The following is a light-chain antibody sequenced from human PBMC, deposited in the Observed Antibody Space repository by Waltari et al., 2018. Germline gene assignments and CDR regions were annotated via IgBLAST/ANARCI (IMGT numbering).Light chain of an antibody. CDR3: HQYNHWPLT. CDR2: RAS. Sequence: EIVMTQSPDTLSVSPGERAAVSCRASLSVSSDLAWYQQKPGQAPRLLIYRASTRATDSPTRFRCSWSGTEFNPTISSLQSGDFALYSCHQYNHWPLTFGQGTKVEIK. CDR1: LSVSSD. V-gene: IGKV3-15*01. J-gene: IGKJ1*01.